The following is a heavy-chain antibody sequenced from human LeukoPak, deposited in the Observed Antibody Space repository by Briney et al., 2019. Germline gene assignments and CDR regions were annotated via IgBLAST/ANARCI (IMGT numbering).Heavy chain of an antibody. Sequence: KAGGSLRLSCTASGFTFGDYAMSWFRQAPGKGLEWVGFIRSKAYGGTTEYAASVKGRFTISRDDSKSIAYLQMNSLKTEDTAVYYCTRDDSGSYTPINFDYWGQGTLVTVSS. CDR2: IRSKAYGGTT. V-gene: IGHV3-49*05. D-gene: IGHD1-26*01. J-gene: IGHJ4*02. CDR1: GFTFGDYA. CDR3: TRDDSGSYTPINFDY.